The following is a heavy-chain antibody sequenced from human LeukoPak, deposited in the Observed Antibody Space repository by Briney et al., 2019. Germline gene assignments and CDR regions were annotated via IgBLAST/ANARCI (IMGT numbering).Heavy chain of an antibody. CDR3: AKPEVGYGSAFDI. D-gene: IGHD4-17*01. CDR2: IRYDGSNK. CDR1: GFTFSSYG. V-gene: IGHV3-30*02. J-gene: IGHJ3*02. Sequence: GGSLRLSCAASGFTFSSYGMHWVRQAPGKGLEWVAFIRYDGSNKYYAGSVKGRFTISRDNSKNTLYLQMNSLRAEDTAVYYCAKPEVGYGSAFDIWGQGTMVTVSS.